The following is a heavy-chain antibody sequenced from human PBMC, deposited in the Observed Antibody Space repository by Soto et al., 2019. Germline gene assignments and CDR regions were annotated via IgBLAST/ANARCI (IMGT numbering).Heavy chain of an antibody. D-gene: IGHD2-8*02. V-gene: IGHV3-30*03. CDR2: ISKDGNVK. J-gene: IGHJ4*02. Sequence: QVQLVESGGGVVQPGRSLRLSCAASGFTFRSYGMHWVCQAPGKGLEWVAVISKDGNVKYYAECVKGRFTISRDNSKNTVYLHMNSLGAEYTAAYYGTGGVASGYWGQGTLVTVSS. CDR3: TGGVASGY. CDR1: GFTFRSYG.